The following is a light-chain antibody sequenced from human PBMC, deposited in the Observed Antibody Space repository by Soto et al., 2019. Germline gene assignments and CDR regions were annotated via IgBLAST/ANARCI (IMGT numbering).Light chain of an antibody. CDR2: DVN. J-gene: IGLJ2*01. CDR3: SSYTSSSTYVV. V-gene: IGLV2-14*01. Sequence: QSALTQPASVSGSPGQSIAISCTGTSSDVGGYNYVSWYQQHPGKAPKLMIYDVNNRPSGVSNRFSGSKSGNTASLTISGLQAEDEADYHCSSYTSSSTYVVFGGGTKLTVL. CDR1: SSDVGGYNY.